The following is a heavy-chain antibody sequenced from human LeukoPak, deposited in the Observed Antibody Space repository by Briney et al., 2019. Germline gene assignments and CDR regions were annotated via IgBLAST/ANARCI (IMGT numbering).Heavy chain of an antibody. CDR2: IKHDGSDK. CDR1: GFTFSSYW. Sequence: PGGSLRLSCAASGFTFSSYWMSWVRQAPGKGLEWVANIKHDGSDKNYVDSVKGRFTISRDSAKNSVYLQMNSLRAEDTAVYYCARDIAMAGDDYWGQGTLVTVSS. CDR3: ARDIAMAGDDY. J-gene: IGHJ4*02. V-gene: IGHV3-7*04. D-gene: IGHD6-19*01.